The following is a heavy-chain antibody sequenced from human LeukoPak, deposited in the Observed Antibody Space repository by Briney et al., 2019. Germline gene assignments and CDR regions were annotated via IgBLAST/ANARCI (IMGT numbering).Heavy chain of an antibody. J-gene: IGHJ4*02. D-gene: IGHD3-16*01. CDR3: ATEGETTNPV. CDR2: FDPEDGEA. CDR1: GYTLTELS. Sequence: ASVTVSFTVSGYTLTELSMHWVRQAPGKGLEWMGGFDPEDGEAIYAQKFQGRVTMTEDTSTDTGYMELSSLRSEDTAVYCCATEGETTNPVWGQGTLVTVSS. V-gene: IGHV1-24*01.